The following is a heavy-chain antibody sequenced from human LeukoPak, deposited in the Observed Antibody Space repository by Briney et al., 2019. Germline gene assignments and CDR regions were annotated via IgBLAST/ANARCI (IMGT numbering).Heavy chain of an antibody. Sequence: SETLSLTCTVSGGSISSSCYYWGWIRQPPGKGLEWIGSIYYSGSTYYNPSLKSRVTISVDTSKNQFSLKLSSVTAADTAVYYCARGRKGLDYWGQGTLVTVSS. J-gene: IGHJ4*02. CDR3: ARGRKGLDY. CDR2: IYYSGST. V-gene: IGHV4-39*01. CDR1: GGSISSSCYY.